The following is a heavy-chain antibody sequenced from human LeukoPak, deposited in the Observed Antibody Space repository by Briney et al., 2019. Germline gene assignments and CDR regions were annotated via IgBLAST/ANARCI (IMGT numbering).Heavy chain of an antibody. J-gene: IGHJ4*02. CDR3: ARTEGYSSSCDY. CDR1: GGSISSSSYY. D-gene: IGHD6-13*01. V-gene: IGHV4-39*01. Sequence: SETLSLTCTVSGGSISSSSYYWGWIRQPPGKGLEWIGSIYYSGSTYYNPSLKSRVTISVDTSKNQFSLKLSSVTAADTAVYYCARTEGYSSSCDYWGQGTLVTVSS. CDR2: IYYSGST.